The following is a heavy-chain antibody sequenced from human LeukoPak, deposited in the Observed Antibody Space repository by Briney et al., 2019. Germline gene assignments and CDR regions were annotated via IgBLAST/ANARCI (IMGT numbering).Heavy chain of an antibody. J-gene: IGHJ5*02. CDR3: ARGLRYYDFWSGYTSNWFDP. V-gene: IGHV1-2*02. D-gene: IGHD3-3*01. CDR2: INPNSGGT. CDR1: GYTFTGYY. Sequence: ASVKVSCKASGYTFTGYYMHWVRQAPGQGLEWMGWINPNSGGTNYAQKFQGRVTMTRDTSISTAYMELSRLRSEDTAVYYCARGLRYYDFWSGYTSNWFDPWGQGTLVTVSS.